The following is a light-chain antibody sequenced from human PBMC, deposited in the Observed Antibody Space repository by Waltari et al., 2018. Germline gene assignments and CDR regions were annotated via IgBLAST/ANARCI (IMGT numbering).Light chain of an antibody. V-gene: IGLV3-21*02. CDR3: QVWDNYADLVI. J-gene: IGLJ2*01. CDR1: NMGSKI. Sequence: SSVLTPPPSVSVAPGQTATITCGGNNMGSKIVHWYQQKPGQAPVLVVYDDDVRPPGIPERISGSNSANTASLTINRVEVGDEAAYFCQVWDNYADLVIFGGGTKLTVL. CDR2: DDD.